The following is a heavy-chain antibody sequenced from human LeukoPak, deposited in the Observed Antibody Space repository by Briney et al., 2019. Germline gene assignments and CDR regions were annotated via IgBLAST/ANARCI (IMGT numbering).Heavy chain of an antibody. V-gene: IGHV4-34*01. CDR2: INHSGGT. D-gene: IGHD6-25*01. CDR3: ARGRNSSDYGMDV. CDR1: GGSFSGYY. Sequence: SETLSLTCAVYGGSFSGYYWSWIRQPPGKGLEWIGEINHSGGTNYNPSLKSRVTISVDTSKNQFSLKLSSVTAADTAVYYCARGRNSSDYGMDVWGQGTTVTVSS. J-gene: IGHJ6*02.